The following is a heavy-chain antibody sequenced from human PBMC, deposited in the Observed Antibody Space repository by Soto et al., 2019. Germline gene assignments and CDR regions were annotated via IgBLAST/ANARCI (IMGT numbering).Heavy chain of an antibody. V-gene: IGHV3-43D*04. J-gene: IGHJ6*02. CDR2: ISWDGGST. Sequence: PGGSLRLSCAASGFTFDDYSMHWVRQAPGKGLEWVSLISWDGGSTYYADSVKGRFTISRDNSKNSLYLQMNSLRAEDTALYYCAKDQADYDILPLRGMDVSGQGTTVPVSS. D-gene: IGHD3-9*01. CDR1: GFTFDDYS. CDR3: AKDQADYDILPLRGMDV.